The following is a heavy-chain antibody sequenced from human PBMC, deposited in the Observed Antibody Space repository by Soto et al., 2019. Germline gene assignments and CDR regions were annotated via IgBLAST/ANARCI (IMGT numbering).Heavy chain of an antibody. CDR3: AREINTYYDILTMNWFDS. CDR1: GYTFTSYG. V-gene: IGHV1-18*01. J-gene: IGHJ5*01. Sequence: ASVKVSCKASGYTFTSYGISWVRQAPGQGLEWMGWISAYNGNTNYAQKLQGRVTMTTDTSTSTAYMELRSLRSDDTAVYYCAREINTYYDILTMNWFDSWGQGIMVTVS. D-gene: IGHD3-9*01. CDR2: ISAYNGNT.